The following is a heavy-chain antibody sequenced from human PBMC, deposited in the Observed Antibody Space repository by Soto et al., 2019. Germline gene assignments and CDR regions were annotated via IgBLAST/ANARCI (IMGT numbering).Heavy chain of an antibody. D-gene: IGHD2-15*01. Sequence: QVQLVQSGDELKKPGASVKVSCKASDYSFHSYGITWVRKAPGQGLEWMGWLSGDNGDIKYAQKFQGRVTMTTDMSTSTVYMELRSLSSDDTAGYFCAGSRGFGFDFWGQGTLVTVSS. CDR2: LSGDNGDI. CDR1: DYSFHSYG. V-gene: IGHV1-18*01. J-gene: IGHJ4*02. CDR3: AGSRGFGFDF.